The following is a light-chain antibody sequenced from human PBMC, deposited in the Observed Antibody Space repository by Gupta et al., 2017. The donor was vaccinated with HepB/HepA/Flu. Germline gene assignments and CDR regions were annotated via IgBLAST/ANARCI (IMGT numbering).Light chain of an antibody. J-gene: IGLJ3*02. Sequence: QSVLTQPPSVSAAPGQKVTISCSGSSPNIGNHYVSWYQQFPGTAPKLLIYDNNKRPSGIPDRFSGSKSGTSATLGITGLQTGDEADYYCGTWDSSLSAGVFGGGTKLTVL. CDR1: SPNIGNHY. V-gene: IGLV1-51*01. CDR3: GTWDSSLSAGV. CDR2: DNN.